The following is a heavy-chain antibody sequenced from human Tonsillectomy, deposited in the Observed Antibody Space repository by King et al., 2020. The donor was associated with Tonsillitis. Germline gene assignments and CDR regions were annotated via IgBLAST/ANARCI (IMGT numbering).Heavy chain of an antibody. CDR1: GYIFTGYY. CDR2: INPNSGGT. D-gene: IGHD6-19*01. J-gene: IGHJ4*02. V-gene: IGHV1-2*02. CDR3: ARDLGGWYYDHLGEFDY. Sequence: QLVESGAEVKKPGASVKVSCKASGYIFTGYYMHWVRQAPGQGLEWMGWINPNSGGTNYAQKFQGRVTMTRDTSVSTAYMELSSLKSDDTAVYFCARDLGGWYYDHLGEFDYWGQGTLVTVSS.